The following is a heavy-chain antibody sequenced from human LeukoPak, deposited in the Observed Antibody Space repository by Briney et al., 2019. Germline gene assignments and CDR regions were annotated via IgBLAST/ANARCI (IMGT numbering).Heavy chain of an antibody. CDR1: GGSISSYY. V-gene: IGHV4-59*08. CDR3: ARHIGSRRYFDY. Sequence: PSETLSLTCTVSGGSISSYYWSWIRQPPGKGLEWIGYIYYSGSTNYNSSLKSRVTISVDTSKNQFSLKLSSVTAADTAVYYCARHIGSRRYFDYWGQGTLVTVSS. CDR2: IYYSGST. J-gene: IGHJ4*02. D-gene: IGHD3-16*02.